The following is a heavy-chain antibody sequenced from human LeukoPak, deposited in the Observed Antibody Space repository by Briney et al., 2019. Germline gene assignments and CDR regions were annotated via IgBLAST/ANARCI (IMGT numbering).Heavy chain of an antibody. D-gene: IGHD3-10*01. V-gene: IGHV4-31*03. J-gene: IGHJ5*02. Sequence: NPSETLSLTCTVSGGSISSGGYYWSWIRQHPGKGLEWIGYIYYSGSTYYNPSLKSRVTISVDTSKNQFSLKLSSVTAADTAVYYCARESGLLWFGKALNWFDPWGQGTLVTVSS. CDR1: GGSISSGGYY. CDR3: ARESGLLWFGKALNWFDP. CDR2: IYYSGST.